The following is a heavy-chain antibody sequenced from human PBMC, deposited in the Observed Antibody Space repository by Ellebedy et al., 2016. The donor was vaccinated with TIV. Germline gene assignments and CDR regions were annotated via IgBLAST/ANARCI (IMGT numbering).Heavy chain of an antibody. D-gene: IGHD3-10*01. CDR2: KRFDGRNE. J-gene: IGHJ6*02. Sequence: GGSLRLSCVASGFSFSTYGMHWVRQAPGKGLEWVAFKRFDGRNEYNGDSVKGRFIISRDRSKNTVYLQMNSLRVEDTAVYFCARDGPESYQDFYYSMDVWGRGTRVTVSS. CDR3: ARDGPESYQDFYYSMDV. V-gene: IGHV3-30*02. CDR1: GFSFSTYG.